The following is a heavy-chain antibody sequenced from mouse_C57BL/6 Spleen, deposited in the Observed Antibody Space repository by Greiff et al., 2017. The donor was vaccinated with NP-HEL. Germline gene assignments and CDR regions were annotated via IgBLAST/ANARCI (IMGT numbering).Heavy chain of an antibody. CDR2: IDPSDSYT. J-gene: IGHJ2*01. Sequence: QVQLKQPGAELVRPGTSVKLSCKASGYTFTSYWMHWVKQRPGQGLEWIGVIDPSDSYTNYNQKFKGKATLTVDTSSSTAYMQLSSLTSEDSAVYYCARKGGDYFDYWGQGTTLTVSS. V-gene: IGHV1-59*01. CDR3: ARKGGDYFDY. CDR1: GYTFTSYW.